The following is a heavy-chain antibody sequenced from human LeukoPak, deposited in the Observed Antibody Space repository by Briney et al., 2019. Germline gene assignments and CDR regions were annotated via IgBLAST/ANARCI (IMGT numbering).Heavy chain of an antibody. CDR1: GPSISSLY. J-gene: IGHJ5*02. Sequence: PSQTLSPTCTVSGPSISSLYWTWIRQPPGKGLEWIGTIHTIGSTNYNPSLKSRVPFSVATPKNQFSLRLNSVTAADTVVYYCGRESFGGRCSRTGCYQYTWVDPWGQGSLVTVSS. D-gene: IGHD2-21*01. CDR3: GRESFGGRCSRTGCYQYTWVDP. CDR2: IHTIGST. V-gene: IGHV4-59*11.